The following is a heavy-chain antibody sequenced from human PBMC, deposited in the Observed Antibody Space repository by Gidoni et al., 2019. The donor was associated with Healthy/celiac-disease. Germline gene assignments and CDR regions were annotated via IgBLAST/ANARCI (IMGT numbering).Heavy chain of an antibody. Sequence: QVQLQESVPGLVKPSETLSLPCAVSGYSICSGYYWGWTRQPPGKGLEWMGSIFHSGSAYYNPSLKSRVTISVDTSKNQFSLKLSSVTAADTAVYYCARVRYYDSSGYYYFDAFDIWGQGTMVTVSS. D-gene: IGHD3-22*01. CDR3: ARVRYYDSSGYYYFDAFDI. CDR2: IFHSGSA. V-gene: IGHV4-38-2*01. J-gene: IGHJ3*02. CDR1: GYSICSGYY.